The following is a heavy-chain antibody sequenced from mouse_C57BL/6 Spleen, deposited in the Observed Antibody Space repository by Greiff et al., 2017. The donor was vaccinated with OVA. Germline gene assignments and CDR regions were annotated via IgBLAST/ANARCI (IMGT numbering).Heavy chain of an antibody. V-gene: IGHV1-62-2*01. CDR3: ARHEVDWVFDY. CDR1: GYTFTEYT. J-gene: IGHJ2*01. Sequence: VKLMESGAELVKPGASVKLSCKASGYTFTEYTIHWVKQRSGQGLEWIGWFYTGSGSIKYNEKFKDKATLTADKSSSTVYMELSSLTSEDSAVYFCARHEVDWVFDYWGQGTTLTVSS. D-gene: IGHD4-1*01. CDR2: FYTGSGSI.